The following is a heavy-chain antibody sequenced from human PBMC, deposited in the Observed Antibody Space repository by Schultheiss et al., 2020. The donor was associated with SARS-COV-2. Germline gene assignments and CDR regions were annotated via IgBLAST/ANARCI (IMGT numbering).Heavy chain of an antibody. CDR1: GFTFSSYG. Sequence: GGSLRLSCAASGFTFSSYGMHWVRQAPGKGLEWVAVISYDGSNKYYADSVKGRFTISRDNAKNSLDLQMNSLRAEDTAVYYCATLHATMYRSSSPYYYYGMDVWGQGTTVTVSS. CDR2: ISYDGSNK. V-gene: IGHV3-30*03. D-gene: IGHD6-6*01. J-gene: IGHJ6*02. CDR3: ATLHATMYRSSSPYYYYGMDV.